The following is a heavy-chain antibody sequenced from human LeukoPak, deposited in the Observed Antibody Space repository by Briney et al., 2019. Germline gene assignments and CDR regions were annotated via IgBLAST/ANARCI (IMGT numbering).Heavy chain of an antibody. J-gene: IGHJ4*02. CDR2: IYTSGDT. CDR3: VRVRYSGSWFPVPNFDC. Sequence: PGGSLRLSCAASGVTVSGNYMSWVRQAPGKGLEWVSVIYTSGDTHYADSVKGRFTISRDSSKNTLYLQLNTLRTEDTAVYYCVRVRYSGSWFPVPNFDCWGQGTLVTVSS. V-gene: IGHV3-66*01. D-gene: IGHD1-26*01. CDR1: GVTVSGNY.